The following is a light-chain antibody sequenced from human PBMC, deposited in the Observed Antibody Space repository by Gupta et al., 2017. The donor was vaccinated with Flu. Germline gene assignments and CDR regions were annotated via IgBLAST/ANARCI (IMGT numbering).Light chain of an antibody. V-gene: IGKV1-27*01. J-gene: IGKJ4*01. CDR2: AAS. CDR1: QDIGSY. CDR3: QKDNSAPPA. Sequence: PSSLSASVGDRVTITCRASQDIGSYVAWYQQKAGKTPKLLIYAASSLQSGVPPRFDDSGSGAVFTLTISSLQPEDVATYYCQKDNSAPPAFGGGTKVEIK.